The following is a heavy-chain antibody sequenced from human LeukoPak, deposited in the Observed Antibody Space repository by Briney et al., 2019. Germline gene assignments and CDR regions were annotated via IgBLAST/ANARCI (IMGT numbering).Heavy chain of an antibody. V-gene: IGHV4-59*08. CDR2: IYYSGST. Sequence: SGTLSLPCTVSGGSISRYYWSWIRQPPGGGLEWFGYIYYSGSTNYNPSFKSRVTLSVDTTNNQFSLKGSSVTAADTAVYYCARSAYDSSGYYWFFDYWGQGTLVTVSS. CDR1: GGSISRYY. CDR3: ARSAYDSSGYYWFFDY. D-gene: IGHD3-22*01. J-gene: IGHJ4*02.